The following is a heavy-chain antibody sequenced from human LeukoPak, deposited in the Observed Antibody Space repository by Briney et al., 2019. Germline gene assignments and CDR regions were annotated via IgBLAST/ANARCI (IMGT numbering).Heavy chain of an antibody. J-gene: IGHJ4*02. Sequence: ASVKVSCKASGYTFTSYYMHWVRQAPGQGLEWMAMINPSAGNTIFAQRFQGRVSMTRDTSTSTVVMDLSSLRSEDKAVYYCARAGNYFDSSGMGAPFDYWGQGTLVTVSS. V-gene: IGHV1-46*01. D-gene: IGHD3-22*01. CDR1: GYTFTSYY. CDR2: INPSAGNT. CDR3: ARAGNYFDSSGMGAPFDY.